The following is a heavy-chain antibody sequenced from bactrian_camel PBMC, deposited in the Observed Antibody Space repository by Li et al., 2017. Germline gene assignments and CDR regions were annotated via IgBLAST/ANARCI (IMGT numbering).Heavy chain of an antibody. V-gene: IGHV3-2*01. Sequence: HVQLVESGGGAVQAGGSLRLSCAASGYTYSDGCVGWVRQAPGKELEWVVTIYSDGSNTYYAESVKGRFTISRDNAKNTVYLQMNSLKPEDTAVYYCAADYARRSPPRWKDLRLCGYEMDYWGEGTQVTVS. CDR1: GYTYSDGC. J-gene: IGHJ7*01. D-gene: IGHD3*01. CDR2: IYSDGSNT.